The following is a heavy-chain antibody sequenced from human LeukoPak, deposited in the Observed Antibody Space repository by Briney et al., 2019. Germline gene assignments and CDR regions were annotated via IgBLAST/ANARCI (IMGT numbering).Heavy chain of an antibody. D-gene: IGHD2-15*01. CDR3: ARVDCSGSSCSLGY. J-gene: IGHJ4*02. CDR1: GFTFSDYY. V-gene: IGHV3-11*01. Sequence: GGSLRLSCAASGFTFSDYYMSWIRQAPGKGLEWVSYISSRGSTIYYADSVKGRFTIFRDNAKNSLYLQMNSLRAEDTAVYYCARVDCSGSSCSLGYWGEGTLDTVSS. CDR2: ISSRGSTI.